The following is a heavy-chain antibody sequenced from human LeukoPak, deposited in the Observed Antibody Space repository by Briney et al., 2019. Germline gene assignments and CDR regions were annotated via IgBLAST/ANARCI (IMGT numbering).Heavy chain of an antibody. J-gene: IGHJ3*02. Sequence: PSETLSLTCTVSGGSISSGDYYWSWIRQPPGKGLEWIGYIYYSGSTDYNPSLKSRVTISVDTSKNQFSLKLSSVTSADTAVYYCVSASLNIYAFDIWGQGTMVTVSS. CDR2: IYYSGST. CDR1: GGSISSGDYY. V-gene: IGHV4-30-4*02. D-gene: IGHD2/OR15-2a*01. CDR3: VSASLNIYAFDI.